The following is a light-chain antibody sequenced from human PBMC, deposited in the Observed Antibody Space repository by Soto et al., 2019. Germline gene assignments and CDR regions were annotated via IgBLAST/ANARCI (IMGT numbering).Light chain of an antibody. V-gene: IGKV1-33*01. CDR3: QQYDNLPLYT. J-gene: IGKJ2*01. Sequence: QMTQSPSSLSASVGEKIIITCRASRDVGSDVSWYQQKPGKAPKLLIYDASNLETGVPSRFSGSGSGTDFTFTISSLQPEDIATYYCQQYDNLPLYTFGQGTKLEIK. CDR2: DAS. CDR1: RDVGSD.